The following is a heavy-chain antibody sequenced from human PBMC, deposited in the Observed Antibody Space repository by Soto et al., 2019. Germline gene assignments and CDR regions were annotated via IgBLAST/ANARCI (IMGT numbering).Heavy chain of an antibody. CDR1: GYTFSDHY. CDR2: INTKSGAT. V-gene: IGHV1-2*02. D-gene: IGHD6-19*01. Sequence: QVQLVQSGAEVKKTGASVKVSCKASGYTFSDHYVDWVRQAPGQGLEWMGWINTKSGATNYALKFQGRVTMTRDTSISTVYMELKRLTSDDTAVYYCARDKAGDDYFDCWGQGTLVTVSS. J-gene: IGHJ4*02. CDR3: ARDKAGDDYFDC.